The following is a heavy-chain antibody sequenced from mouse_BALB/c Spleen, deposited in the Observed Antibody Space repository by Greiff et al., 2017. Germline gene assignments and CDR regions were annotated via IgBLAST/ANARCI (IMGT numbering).Heavy chain of an antibody. Sequence: EVQLVESGPGLVKPSQSLSLTCSVTGYSITSGYYWNWIRQFPGNKLEWMGYISYDGSNNYNPSLKNRISITRDTSKNQFFLKLNSVTTEDTATYYCARSRVWDYWGQGTTLTVSS. J-gene: IGHJ2*01. D-gene: IGHD2-10*02. CDR3: ARSRVWDY. V-gene: IGHV3-6*02. CDR1: GYSITSGYY. CDR2: ISYDGSN.